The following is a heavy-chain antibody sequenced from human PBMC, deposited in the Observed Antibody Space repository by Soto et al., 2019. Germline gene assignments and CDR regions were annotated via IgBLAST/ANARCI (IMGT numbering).Heavy chain of an antibody. CDR1: GFSISSYY. CDR3: WRGVEVSLDYFAS. D-gene: IGHD2-15*01. CDR2: IYYSGST. J-gene: IGHJ4*02. Sequence: SETLSLTCPVSGFSISSYYWSWIRQPPGKGLEWIGYIYYSGSTNYNPSLKSRVTISVDTSKNQFSLYLNSVTAADPAVYYCWRGVEVSLDYFASWGQETRVTVSS. V-gene: IGHV4-59*12.